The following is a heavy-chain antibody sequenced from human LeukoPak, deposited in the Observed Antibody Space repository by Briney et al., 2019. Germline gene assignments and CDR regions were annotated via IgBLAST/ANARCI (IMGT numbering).Heavy chain of an antibody. CDR1: GYTFTSYD. D-gene: IGHD5-24*01. CDR3: ARDLRDGYLDAFDI. J-gene: IGHJ3*02. V-gene: IGHV1-8*01. CDR2: MNPNSGNT. Sequence: WASVKVSCKASGYTFTSYDINWVRQATGQGLEWMGWMNPNSGNTGYAQKFQGRVTITADESTSTAYMELSSLRSEDTAVYYCARDLRDGYLDAFDIWGQGTMVTVSS.